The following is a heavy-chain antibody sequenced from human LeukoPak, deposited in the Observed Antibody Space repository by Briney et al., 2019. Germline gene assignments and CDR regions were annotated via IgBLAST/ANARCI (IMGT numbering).Heavy chain of an antibody. V-gene: IGHV5-51*01. CDR2: IYPDDSHA. J-gene: IGHJ3*02. D-gene: IGHD2-2*01. Sequence: KPGESLKISCKGSGYNFTPYWIAWVRQMPGEGLEWMGIIYPDDSHATYSPSFQGRVTISVDKSITTAYLQWSSLKASDTAMYYCARHRYDKYCSTNGCPGAFDIWGQGTTVTVSS. CDR1: GYNFTPYW. CDR3: ARHRYDKYCSTNGCPGAFDI.